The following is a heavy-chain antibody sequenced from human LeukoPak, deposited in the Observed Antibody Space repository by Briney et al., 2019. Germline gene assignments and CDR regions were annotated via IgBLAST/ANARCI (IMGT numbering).Heavy chain of an antibody. Sequence: GGSLRLSCAASGFTFSSYAMSWVRQAPGKGLEWVSAISGSGGSTYYADSAKGRFTISRDNSKDTLFLQLNSLTAADTAMYFCAKASVAIPQYCNSWGQGTLVTVSS. CDR3: AKASVAIPQYCNS. CDR1: GFTFSSYA. V-gene: IGHV3-23*01. J-gene: IGHJ5*02. D-gene: IGHD2-2*02. CDR2: ISGSGGST.